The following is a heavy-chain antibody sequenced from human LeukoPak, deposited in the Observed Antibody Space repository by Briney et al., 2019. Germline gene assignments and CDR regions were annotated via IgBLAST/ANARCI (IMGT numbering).Heavy chain of an antibody. Sequence: PSETLSLTCTVSGGTISSYYWSWLWQPPGKGLEWVGRIYTSGSTNYNPSLKSRVTISVDTSKHQFSLKLSSWTAADTAVYYCARGRGITIFGVVTDAFDICGQGTMVTVSS. CDR3: ARGRGITIFGVVTDAFDI. CDR2: IYTSGST. J-gene: IGHJ3*02. V-gene: IGHV4-4*08. D-gene: IGHD3-3*01. CDR1: GGTISSYY.